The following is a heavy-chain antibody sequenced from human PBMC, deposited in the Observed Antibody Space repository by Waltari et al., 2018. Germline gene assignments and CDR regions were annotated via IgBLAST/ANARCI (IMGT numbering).Heavy chain of an antibody. Sequence: EVQMLESGGGLVQPGGSLRLSCAASGFPFSTYAMGWVRQAPGKGLEWVSAITNRGDGTYYADSVKGRFTISRDNSKNTLYLQMNGLRAEDTAVYYCAKEAAPIAEGYFGVWGQGTLVTVSS. CDR3: AKEAAPIAEGYFGV. V-gene: IGHV3-23*01. D-gene: IGHD2-21*01. CDR1: GFPFSTYA. J-gene: IGHJ4*02. CDR2: ITNRGDGT.